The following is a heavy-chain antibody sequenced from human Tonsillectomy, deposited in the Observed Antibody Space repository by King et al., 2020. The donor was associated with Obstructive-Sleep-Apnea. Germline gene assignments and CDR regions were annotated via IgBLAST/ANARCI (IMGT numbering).Heavy chain of an antibody. V-gene: IGHV3-74*01. CDR3: ARSQGYWYFDL. Sequence: VQLVESGGGLVQPGGALRLSCTASGFTLSSYWTHWIRQAPGKGLVWGSLINSDGSNSNHADFVRGRVTVSRDHAKNSLYLQLNSLRAEDTAVYYCARSQGYWYFDLWGRGTLVTVSS. J-gene: IGHJ2*01. CDR2: INSDGSNS. CDR1: GFTLSSYW.